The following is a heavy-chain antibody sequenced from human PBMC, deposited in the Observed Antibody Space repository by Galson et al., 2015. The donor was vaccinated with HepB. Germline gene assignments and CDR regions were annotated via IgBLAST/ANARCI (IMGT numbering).Heavy chain of an antibody. J-gene: IGHJ4*02. V-gene: IGHV1-46*01. CDR3: ARGVYCTNGVCQDY. D-gene: IGHD2-8*01. CDR2: INPSGGST. Sequence: SVKVSWKASGYTFTRYYVHWVRQAPGQGLEWMGIINPSGGSTTYAQKFQGRVTMTRDTSTSTVYMEVSSLRSEDTAVYYCARGVYCTNGVCQDYWGQGTLVTVSS. CDR1: GYTFTRYY.